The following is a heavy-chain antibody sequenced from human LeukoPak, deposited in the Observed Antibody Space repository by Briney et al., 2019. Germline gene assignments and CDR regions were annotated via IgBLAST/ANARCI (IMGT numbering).Heavy chain of an antibody. Sequence: KSSETLSLTCTVSGGSISSSSYYWGWIRQPPGKGLEWIGSIYYSGSTYYNPSLKSRVTISVDTSKNQFSLKLSSVTAADTAVYYCARGSRGGLTTMVRGVLGRGHYLDVWGRGTTVTIPS. CDR3: ARGSRGGLTTMVRGVLGRGHYLDV. CDR1: GGSISSSSYY. J-gene: IGHJ6*03. D-gene: IGHD3-10*01. V-gene: IGHV4-39*01. CDR2: IYYSGST.